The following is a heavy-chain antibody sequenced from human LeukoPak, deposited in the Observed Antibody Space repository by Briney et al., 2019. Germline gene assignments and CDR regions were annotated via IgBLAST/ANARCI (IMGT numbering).Heavy chain of an antibody. CDR1: GYTLSELP. D-gene: IGHD5-24*01. J-gene: IGHJ6*02. CDR3: ATARQFSYYGLDV. V-gene: IGHV1-24*01. CDR2: FDPEESET. Sequence: ASVKVSCKVSGYTLSELPIHWVRQAPGKGLEWMGGFDPEESETLYAQNFQGRINMTEDTSTDTAYMALSSPRSEDTAIYYCATARQFSYYGLDVWGQGTTVTVSS.